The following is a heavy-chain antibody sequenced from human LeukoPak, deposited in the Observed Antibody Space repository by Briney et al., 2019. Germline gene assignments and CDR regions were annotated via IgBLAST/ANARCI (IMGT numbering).Heavy chain of an antibody. Sequence: PSETLSLTCAVYGGSFSGYYWSWIRQPPGKGLEWIAEINHSGSTNYNPSLKSRVTISVDTSKNQFSLKLSSVTAADTAVYYCARLQLSPAAGISYYYYGMDVWGQGTTVTVSS. J-gene: IGHJ6*02. D-gene: IGHD6-13*01. CDR1: GGSFSGYY. CDR2: INHSGST. CDR3: ARLQLSPAAGISYYYYGMDV. V-gene: IGHV4-34*01.